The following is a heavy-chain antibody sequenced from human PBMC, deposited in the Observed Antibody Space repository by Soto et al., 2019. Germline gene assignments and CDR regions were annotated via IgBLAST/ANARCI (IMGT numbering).Heavy chain of an antibody. Sequence: PSEILSLTCTVSGGSISGSYWSWIRQPPGKRPEWIGYVYSSGSTNYNPSLKSRVTISVDTSKKQFSLRLSSVTAADTAVYYCATSAGKNFFDYWGQGTLVTVSS. V-gene: IGHV4-59*01. CDR1: GGSISGSY. CDR2: VYSSGST. J-gene: IGHJ4*02. D-gene: IGHD3-10*01. CDR3: ATSAGKNFFDY.